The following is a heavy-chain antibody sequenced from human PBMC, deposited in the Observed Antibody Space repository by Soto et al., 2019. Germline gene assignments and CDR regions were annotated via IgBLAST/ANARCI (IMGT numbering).Heavy chain of an antibody. J-gene: IGHJ4*02. CDR3: AKDQWANYAYGDPFDH. V-gene: IGHV3-23*01. D-gene: IGHD4-17*01. CDR1: GFTFSNYA. CDR2: ISGSGGYT. Sequence: EVQLLDSGGGLVQPGGSLRLSCAASGFTFSNYAMSWVRQAPGKGLDRVSVISGSGGYTDYADSVKGRFTISRDNSRNSVYRQMNSLRDEDTAIYYCAKDQWANYAYGDPFDHWGQGTRVTVSS.